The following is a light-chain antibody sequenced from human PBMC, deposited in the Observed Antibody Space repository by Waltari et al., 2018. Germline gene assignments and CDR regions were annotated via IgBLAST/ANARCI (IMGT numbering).Light chain of an antibody. J-gene: IGLJ3*02. CDR3: QTWGTGIQV. CDR1: SGHSTYA. Sequence: QLVLTQSPSASASLGASVKLTCTLSSGHSTYAIAWHQQQPEKGPRYLMKLNIDGSHIKGDGIPYCFAGSSSGTGRYLPISNLQSEDEADYYCQTWGTGIQVFGGGTKLTVL. V-gene: IGLV4-69*02. CDR2: LNIDGSH.